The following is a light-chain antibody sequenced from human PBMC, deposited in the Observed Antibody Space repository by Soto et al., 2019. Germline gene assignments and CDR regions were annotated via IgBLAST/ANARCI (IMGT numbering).Light chain of an antibody. J-gene: IGKJ4*01. CDR1: QNINNY. CDR3: QQASSFPLT. V-gene: IGKV1-33*01. CDR2: DAS. Sequence: DIQMTPSPSSLSASVGDRVTITCQASQNINNYLNWYQQEPGRAPKLLIYDASNLEAGVPSRFRGSGSGTDFTFTISRLQPEDFATYYCQQASSFPLTFGGGTKGDNK.